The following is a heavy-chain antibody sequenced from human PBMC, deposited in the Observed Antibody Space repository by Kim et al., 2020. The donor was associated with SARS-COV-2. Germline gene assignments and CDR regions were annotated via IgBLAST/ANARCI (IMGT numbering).Heavy chain of an antibody. Sequence: SVKVSCKASGGLFTNFAIAWVRQPPGQGLEWMGRIIPLLGAVKYSQRFQGRVTMTADTLTSTAYMEMSSLTSEDTALYYCARLNYYGSGTYTHYDYYMDVLGKGTTVNVS. J-gene: IGHJ6*03. D-gene: IGHD3-10*01. CDR2: IIPLLGAV. CDR3: ARLNYYGSGTYTHYDYYMDV. V-gene: IGHV1-69*04. CDR1: GGLFTNFA.